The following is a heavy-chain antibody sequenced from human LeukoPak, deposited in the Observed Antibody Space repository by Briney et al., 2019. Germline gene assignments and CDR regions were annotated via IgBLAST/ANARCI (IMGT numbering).Heavy chain of an antibody. CDR2: ISNSGGDT. CDR3: AQQLGYCSGGTCYFTY. D-gene: IGHD2-15*01. CDR1: GFTVSSNY. J-gene: IGHJ1*01. Sequence: GSLRLSCAASGFTVSSNYMSWVRQAPGKGLEWVAAISNSGGDTFYSDSGKGRFTIARDNSKNTLYLQMNSLRVDDTAVYYCAQQLGYCSGGTCYFTYWGQGTLVTVSP. V-gene: IGHV3-53*01.